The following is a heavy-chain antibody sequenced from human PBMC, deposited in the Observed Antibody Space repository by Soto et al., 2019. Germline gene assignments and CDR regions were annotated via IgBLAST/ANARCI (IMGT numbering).Heavy chain of an antibody. V-gene: IGHV3-72*01. J-gene: IGHJ6*02. CDR1: GFTFSDHY. CDR2: TRNKANSYTT. Sequence: GGSLRLSCAASGFTFSDHYMDWVRQAPGKGLEWVGRTRNKANSYTTEYAASVKGRFTISRDDSKNSLYLQMNSLKTEDTAVYYCARILQFYYYGMDVWGQGTTVTVSS. CDR3: ARILQFYYYGMDV. D-gene: IGHD4-4*01.